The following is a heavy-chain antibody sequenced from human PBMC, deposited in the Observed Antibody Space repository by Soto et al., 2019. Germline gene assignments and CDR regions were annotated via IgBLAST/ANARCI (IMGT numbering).Heavy chain of an antibody. CDR1: GFTFSSYA. D-gene: IGHD3-10*01. Sequence: QVQLVESGGGVVQPGRSLRLSFAASGFTFSSYAMHWVRQAPGKGLEWVAVISYDGSNKYYADSVKGRFAISRDNSKNTLYLQMNSLRAEDTAVYYCARDADYYGSGPCDYWGQGTLVTVSS. CDR3: ARDADYYGSGPCDY. V-gene: IGHV3-30*09. CDR2: ISYDGSNK. J-gene: IGHJ4*02.